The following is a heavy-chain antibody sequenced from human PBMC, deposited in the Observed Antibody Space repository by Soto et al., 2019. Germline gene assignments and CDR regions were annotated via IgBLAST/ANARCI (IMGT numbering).Heavy chain of an antibody. D-gene: IGHD6-13*01. CDR1: GYTFTSYG. Sequence: ASVKVSCKAAGYTFTSYGFSWVRQAPGQGLEWMGWISTYNGDTHYAQNLQGRVTMTTDTSTSTAYMELRSLRSDDTAVYYCARPNGIEAAGPPFDYWGQGTLVTVSS. V-gene: IGHV1-18*01. J-gene: IGHJ4*02. CDR3: ARPNGIEAAGPPFDY. CDR2: ISTYNGDT.